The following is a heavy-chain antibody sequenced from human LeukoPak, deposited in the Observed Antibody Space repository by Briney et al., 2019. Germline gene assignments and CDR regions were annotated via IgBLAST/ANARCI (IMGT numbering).Heavy chain of an antibody. Sequence: GGSLRLSCTASGFIFSDSYMSWIRQAPGKGLEWVSYISSSGNTIYYADSVKGRFTISRDNAKNSLYLQMNSLRVEDTAVYYCARAGQDLAARTFDYWGQGTLVTVS. CDR1: GFIFSDSY. J-gene: IGHJ4*02. V-gene: IGHV3-11*04. CDR3: ARAGQDLAARTFDY. CDR2: ISSSGNTI. D-gene: IGHD6-6*01.